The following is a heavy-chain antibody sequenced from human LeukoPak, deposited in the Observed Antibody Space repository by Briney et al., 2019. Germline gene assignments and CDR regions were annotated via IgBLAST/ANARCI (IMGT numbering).Heavy chain of an antibody. CDR3: ASQAAWELPYSLDY. D-gene: IGHD1-26*01. Sequence: SVKVSCKASGYTFTNYYIHWVRQAPGQGLEWMGRIIPIFGTANYAQKFQGRVTITTDESTSTAYMELSSLRSEDTAVYYCASQAAWELPYSLDYWGQGTLVTVSS. CDR2: IIPIFGTA. J-gene: IGHJ4*02. CDR1: GYTFTNYY. V-gene: IGHV1-69*05.